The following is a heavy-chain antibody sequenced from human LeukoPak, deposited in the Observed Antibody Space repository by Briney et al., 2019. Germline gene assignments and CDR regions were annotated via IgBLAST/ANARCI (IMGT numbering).Heavy chain of an antibody. V-gene: IGHV4-59*01. CDR2: IYYSGST. D-gene: IGHD5-12*01. Sequence: SETLSLTCTVSGVSISGYYWTWVRQPPGKGLEWIAYIYYSGSTNYNPSLKSRVTISLDTSKNQFSLKLSSVTAADTAVYYCARGRGYSGYFGYYYMDVWGKGTTVTISS. CDR1: GVSISGYY. CDR3: ARGRGYSGYFGYYYMDV. J-gene: IGHJ6*03.